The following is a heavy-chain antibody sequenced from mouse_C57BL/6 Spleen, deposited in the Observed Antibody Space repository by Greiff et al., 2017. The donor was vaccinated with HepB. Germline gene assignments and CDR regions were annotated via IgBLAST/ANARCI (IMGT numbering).Heavy chain of an antibody. V-gene: IGHV7-3*01. Sequence: EVQVVESGGGLVQPGGSLSLSCAASGFTFTDYYMSWVRQPPGKALEWLGFIRNKANGYTTEYSASVKGRFTISRDNSQSILYLQMNALRAEDSATYYCARSLGVTTSGDYYAMDYWGQGTSVTVSS. CDR2: IRNKANGYTT. J-gene: IGHJ4*01. D-gene: IGHD2-5*01. CDR1: GFTFTDYY. CDR3: ARSLGVTTSGDYYAMDY.